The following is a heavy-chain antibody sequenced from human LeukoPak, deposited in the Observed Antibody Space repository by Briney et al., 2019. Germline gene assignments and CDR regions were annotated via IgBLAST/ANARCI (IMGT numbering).Heavy chain of an antibody. CDR1: GGSISSGGYY. CDR3: VRTSNVRLYSSGWTVHGY. V-gene: IGHV4-30-2*01. CDR2: IYHSGST. Sequence: SETLSLTCTVSGGSISSGGYYWSWIRQPPGKGLEWIGYIYHSGSTYYNPSLKSRVTISVDRSKNQFSLKLSSVTAADTAVYYCVRTSNVRLYSSGWTVHGYWGQGTLVTVSS. D-gene: IGHD6-19*01. J-gene: IGHJ4*02.